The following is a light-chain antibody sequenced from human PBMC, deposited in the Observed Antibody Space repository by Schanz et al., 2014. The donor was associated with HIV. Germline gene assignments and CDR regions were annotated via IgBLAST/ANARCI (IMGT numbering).Light chain of an antibody. CDR2: ENN. Sequence: QSVLTQPPSVSGAPGQRITISCTGSSSNIGAGYYVHWYQQFPGTAPKLLIYENNHRPSGVPDRISGSRSATSASLAISGLRSEDEADYYCAAWDDSLSGWVFGGGTKLTVL. CDR3: AAWDDSLSGWV. V-gene: IGLV1-40*01. J-gene: IGLJ3*02. CDR1: SSNIGAGYY.